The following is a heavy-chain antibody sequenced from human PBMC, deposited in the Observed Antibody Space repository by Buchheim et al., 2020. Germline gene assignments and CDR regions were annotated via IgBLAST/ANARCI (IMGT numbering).Heavy chain of an antibody. V-gene: IGHV3-30*18. CDR2: ISYDGSKK. CDR1: GFSFRDYG. J-gene: IGHJ6*02. D-gene: IGHD3-10*01. CDR3: TKAFYYGSGDYYSPMGYFFGMDV. Sequence: QVQVVESGGGVVQPGGSPRLSCGASGFSFRDYGMHWVRQAPGKGLEWVAVISYDGSKKYYGDSVKGRFTISRDNSKNMVFLQMNSLRVEDTAVYYCTKAFYYGSGDYYSPMGYFFGMDVWGPGTT.